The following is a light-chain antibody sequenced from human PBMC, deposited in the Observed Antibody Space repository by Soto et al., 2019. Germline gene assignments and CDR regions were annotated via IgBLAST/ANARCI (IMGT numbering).Light chain of an antibody. CDR2: GAS. CDR1: QSVSNT. Sequence: EIVMTQSPATLSVSPGERATLSCRASQSVSNTVAWYQQKPGQAPRLLIYGASTRAFAIPARFSGSASGTKFTLTISSLQSEDFAFYSCQQYKDWPTTFGQGTKVEIK. CDR3: QQYKDWPTT. V-gene: IGKV3-15*01. J-gene: IGKJ1*01.